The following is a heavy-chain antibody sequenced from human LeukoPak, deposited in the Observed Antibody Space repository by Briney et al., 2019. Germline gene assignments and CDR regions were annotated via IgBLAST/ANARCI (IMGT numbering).Heavy chain of an antibody. D-gene: IGHD3-22*01. CDR3: AKDLGIVVVIEAFDI. J-gene: IGHJ3*02. Sequence: GRSLRLSCAASGFTFSSYGMHWVRQAPGKGLEWVAIMSYDGSNIYYADSVKGRFTISRDNSKNTLYLQMNSLRAEDTAVYYCAKDLGIVVVIEAFDIWGQGTMVTVSS. V-gene: IGHV3-30*18. CDR1: GFTFSSYG. CDR2: MSYDGSNI.